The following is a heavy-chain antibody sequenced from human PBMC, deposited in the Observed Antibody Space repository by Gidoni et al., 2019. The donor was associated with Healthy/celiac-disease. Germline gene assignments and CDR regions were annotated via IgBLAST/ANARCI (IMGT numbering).Heavy chain of an antibody. CDR3: ARSGRMVRKYYMDV. CDR1: GGSFSGYY. CDR2: INQSGST. J-gene: IGHJ6*03. Sequence: QVQLQQWGAGLLKPSETLSLTCAVYGGSFSGYYWSWIRQPPGKGLEWIGEINQSGSTNYNPSLKSRVTISVDTSKNQFSLKLSSVTAADTAVYYCARSGRMVRKYYMDVWGKGTTVTVSS. D-gene: IGHD3-10*01. V-gene: IGHV4-34*01.